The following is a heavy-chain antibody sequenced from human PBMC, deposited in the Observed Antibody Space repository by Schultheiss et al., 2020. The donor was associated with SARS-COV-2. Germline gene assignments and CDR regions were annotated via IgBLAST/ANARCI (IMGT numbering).Heavy chain of an antibody. CDR3: ARGANYGDHPWWY. D-gene: IGHD4-17*01. V-gene: IGHV4-39*07. CDR2: INHSGST. J-gene: IGHJ4*02. Sequence: SQTLSLTCTVSGGSISSSSYYWSWIRQPPGKGLEWIGEINHSGSTNYNPSLKSRVTISVDTSKNQFSLKLSSVTAADTAVYYCARGANYGDHPWWYWGQGTVVTVSS. CDR1: GGSISSSSYY.